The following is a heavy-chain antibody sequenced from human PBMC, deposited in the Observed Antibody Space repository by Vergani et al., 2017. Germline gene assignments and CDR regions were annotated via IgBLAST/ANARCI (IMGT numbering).Heavy chain of an antibody. D-gene: IGHD2-8*01. CDR2: IGSSGPYI. V-gene: IGHV3-21*06. CDR1: GFTFSDFS. J-gene: IGHJ6*02. Sequence: VQLVESGGGVVKPGGSLRLSCAASGFTFSDFSMSWVRQAPGKGLEWVAFIGSSGPYINYADSVKGRFIISRDNTNNSLFLQLRSLRAEDATVYYCARDCTSGGCPDNYGMDVLGQGATVTVSS. CDR3: ARDCTSGGCPDNYGMDV.